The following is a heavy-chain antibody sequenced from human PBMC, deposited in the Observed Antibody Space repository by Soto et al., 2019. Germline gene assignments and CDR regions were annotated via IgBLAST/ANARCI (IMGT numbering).Heavy chain of an antibody. J-gene: IGHJ5*02. D-gene: IGHD6-19*01. V-gene: IGHV1-3*01. CDR3: ARSGWYLDNWFDP. Sequence: KFQGRVTITRDTSASTAYMELSSLRSEDTAVYYCARSGWYLDNWFDPWGQGTLVTVS.